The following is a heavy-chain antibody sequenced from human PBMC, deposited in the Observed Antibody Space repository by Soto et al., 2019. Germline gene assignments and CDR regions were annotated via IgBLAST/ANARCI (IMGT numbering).Heavy chain of an antibody. Sequence: QVQLVQSGAEVKKPGSSVKVSCKASGGTFSSYAISWVRQAPGQGLEWMGGIIPIFGTANYAQKSQGRVPIPADESTSTAYMELSSLRYEDTAVYYCATEFTYYDFWRGPTWRTDAFDIWGQGPMVTVSS. CDR3: ATEFTYYDFWRGPTWRTDAFDI. V-gene: IGHV1-69*01. J-gene: IGHJ3*02. CDR2: IIPIFGTA. D-gene: IGHD3-3*01. CDR1: GGTFSSYA.